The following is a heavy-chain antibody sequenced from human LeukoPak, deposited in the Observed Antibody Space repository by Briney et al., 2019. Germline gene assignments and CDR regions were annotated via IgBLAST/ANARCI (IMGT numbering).Heavy chain of an antibody. CDR2: IASNGGNK. CDR3: AREYCTTNNCYNWGLGY. D-gene: IGHD2-2*02. CDR1: GFTFSSYA. J-gene: IGHJ4*02. V-gene: IGHV3-64*01. Sequence: GGSLRLSCAASGFTFSSYAMHWVRQAPGKGLEYVSGIASNGGNKDYANSVKGRFTISRDNSKNTVYLQMGSLRAEDMAVYYCAREYCTTNNCYNWGLGYWGQGTLVTVSS.